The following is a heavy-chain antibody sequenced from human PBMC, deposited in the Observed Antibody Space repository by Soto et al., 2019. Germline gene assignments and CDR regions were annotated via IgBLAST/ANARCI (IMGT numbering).Heavy chain of an antibody. CDR3: AICSSSWLERLFDY. CDR1: GGSISSGDYY. V-gene: IGHV4-30-4*01. CDR2: IYYSGST. D-gene: IGHD6-13*01. Sequence: SETLSLTCTVSGGSISSGDYYWSWIRQPPGKGLEWIGYIYYSGSTYYNPSLKSRVTISVDTSKNQFSLKLSSVAAADTAVYYCAICSSSWLERLFDYWGQGTLVTVSS. J-gene: IGHJ4*02.